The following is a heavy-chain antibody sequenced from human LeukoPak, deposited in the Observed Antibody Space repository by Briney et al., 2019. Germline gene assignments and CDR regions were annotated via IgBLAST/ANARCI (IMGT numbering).Heavy chain of an antibody. V-gene: IGHV3-20*04. J-gene: IGHJ1*01. CDR3: ARDSQEFFQH. CDR1: GFTFDDYG. Sequence: GALRLSCAASGFTFDDYGMSWVRQAPGKGLEWVSGINWNGGSTGYADSVKGRFTISRDNSKNSLYLQMNSLRTEDTALYYCARDSQEFFQHWGQGTLVTVSS. CDR2: INWNGGST.